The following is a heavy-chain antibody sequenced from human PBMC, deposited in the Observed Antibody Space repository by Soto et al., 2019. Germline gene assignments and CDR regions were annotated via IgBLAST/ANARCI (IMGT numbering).Heavy chain of an antibody. Sequence: SETLSLTCTVSGGSISSYYWSWIRQPAGKGLEWIGRIYTSGSTNYNPSLKSRVTMSVDTSKNQFSLKLSSVTAADTAVYYCARGSAAGTSSSRFDPWGQGTLVTVSS. CDR1: GGSISSYY. J-gene: IGHJ5*02. D-gene: IGHD6-13*01. CDR2: IYTSGST. V-gene: IGHV4-4*07. CDR3: ARGSAAGTSSSRFDP.